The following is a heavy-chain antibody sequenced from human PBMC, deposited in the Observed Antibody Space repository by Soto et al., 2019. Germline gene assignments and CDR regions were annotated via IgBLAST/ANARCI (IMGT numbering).Heavy chain of an antibody. CDR2: IIPIFGTA. J-gene: IGHJ6*02. CDR3: AREGAEGEWFNYGMDV. CDR1: GGTFSSYA. D-gene: IGHD3-3*01. V-gene: IGHV1-69*01. Sequence: QVQLVQSGAEVKKPGSSVKVSCKASGGTFSSYAISWVRQAPGQGLEWLGGIIPIFGTANYAQKFQGRVTINADESTSTAYMELSSLRAEDTAVYYCAREGAEGEWFNYGMDVWGQGTTVTVSS.